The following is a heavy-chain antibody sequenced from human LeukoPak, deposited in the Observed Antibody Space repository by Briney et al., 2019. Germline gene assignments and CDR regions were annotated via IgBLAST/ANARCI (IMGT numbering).Heavy chain of an antibody. CDR2: TYYRSKWYN. CDR1: GDSVSSNSAA. Sequence: SQTLSLTCAISGDSVSSNSAAWNWIRQSPSRGLEWLGRTYYRSKWYNDYAVSVKSRITINPDTSKNQFSLQLNSVTPEDTAVYYCARDSGLDILTGPDYYYYYYGMDVWGQGTTVTVSS. D-gene: IGHD3-9*01. J-gene: IGHJ6*02. CDR3: ARDSGLDILTGPDYYYYYYGMDV. V-gene: IGHV6-1*01.